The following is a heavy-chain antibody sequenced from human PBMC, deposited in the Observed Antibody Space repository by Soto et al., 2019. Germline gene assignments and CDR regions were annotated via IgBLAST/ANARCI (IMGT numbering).Heavy chain of an antibody. CDR3: ARQRRAAAGLFDH. V-gene: IGHV4-59*08. CDR1: GDSISDNY. D-gene: IGHD6-13*01. J-gene: IGHJ4*02. CDR2: IYYSGST. Sequence: SETLSLTCTVSGDSISDNYWSWIRQPPGKTLEWIGYIYYSGSTNYNPSLKSRVTISVDTSKNQFSLKLSSVTAADTAVYYCARQRRAAAGLFDHWGQGTLVTVSS.